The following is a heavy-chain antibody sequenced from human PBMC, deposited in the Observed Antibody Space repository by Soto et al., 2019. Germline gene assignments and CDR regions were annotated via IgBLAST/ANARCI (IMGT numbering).Heavy chain of an antibody. CDR1: GFTFSSYD. CDR3: ARGRAAGYIAVAGVGWFDP. Sequence: GGSLRLSCAASGFTFSSYDMHWVRQATGKGLEWVSAIGTAGDTYYPGSVKGRFTISRENAKNSLYLQMNSLRAEDTAVYYCARGRAAGYIAVAGVGWFDPWGQGTLVTVSS. CDR2: IGTAGDT. J-gene: IGHJ5*02. D-gene: IGHD6-19*01. V-gene: IGHV3-13*01.